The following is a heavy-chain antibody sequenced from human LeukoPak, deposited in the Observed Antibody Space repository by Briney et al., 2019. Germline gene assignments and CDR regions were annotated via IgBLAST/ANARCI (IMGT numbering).Heavy chain of an antibody. CDR1: GYTFTSYD. CDR2: MNPNSGNT. J-gene: IGHJ3*02. D-gene: IGHD3-3*01. V-gene: IGHV1-8*01. Sequence: ASVKVSCKASGYTFTSYDINWVRQATGQGLEWMGWMNPNSGNTGYAQKFQGRVTMTRNTSISTAYMELSSLRSEDTAVYCCARGGRITIFGDAFDIWGQGTMVTVSS. CDR3: ARGGRITIFGDAFDI.